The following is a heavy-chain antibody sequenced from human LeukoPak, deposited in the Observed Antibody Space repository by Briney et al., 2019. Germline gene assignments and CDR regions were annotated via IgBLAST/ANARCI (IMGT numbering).Heavy chain of an antibody. CDR3: ARESDFWSGYYSHGAFDI. Sequence: GRSLRLSCAASGFTFSSYAMHWVRQAPGKGLEWVAVISYDGSNKYYADSVKGRFTISRDNSKNTLCLQMNSLRAEDTAVYYCARESDFWSGYYSHGAFDIWGQGTMVTVSS. V-gene: IGHV3-30-3*01. J-gene: IGHJ3*02. CDR2: ISYDGSNK. CDR1: GFTFSSYA. D-gene: IGHD3-3*01.